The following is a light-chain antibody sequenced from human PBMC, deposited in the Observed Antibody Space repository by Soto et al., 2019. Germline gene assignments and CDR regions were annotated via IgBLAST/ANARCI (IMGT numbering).Light chain of an antibody. CDR3: QSYDSGLGVHVI. V-gene: IGLV1-40*01. CDR1: SSNIGAGHD. J-gene: IGLJ2*01. Sequence: QSVLTQPPSVSGAPGQRVTISCTGSSSNIGAGHDVHWYQQYPGTAPKLLIYGNTNRPSGVPDRFSASKSGTSASLAITGLQAEDEADYYCQSYDSGLGVHVIFGGGTKVTVL. CDR2: GNT.